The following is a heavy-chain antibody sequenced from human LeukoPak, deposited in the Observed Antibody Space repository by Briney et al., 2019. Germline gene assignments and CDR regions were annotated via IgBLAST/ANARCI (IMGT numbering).Heavy chain of an antibody. CDR2: INHSGST. D-gene: IGHD3-10*01. V-gene: IGHV4-34*01. CDR1: GGSFSGYY. Sequence: SETLSLTCAVYGGSFSGYYWSWIRQPPGKGLEWIGEINHSGSTNYNPSLKSRVTISVDTPKNQFSLKLSSVTAADTAVYYCARVSGGGSTMVRGLLDPWGQGTLVTVSS. CDR3: ARVSGGGSTMVRGLLDP. J-gene: IGHJ5*02.